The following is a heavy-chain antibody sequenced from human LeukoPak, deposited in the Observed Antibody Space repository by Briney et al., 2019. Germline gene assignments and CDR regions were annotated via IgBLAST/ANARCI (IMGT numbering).Heavy chain of an antibody. V-gene: IGHV4-39*01. D-gene: IGHD6-19*01. Sequence: PSETLSLTCTVSGGSISSSTYYWGWIRQPPGKGLEWIGNIYYSGSTYYNPSLKSRVTISVDTSKNQFSLKLSSVTAADTAAYYCARRPTGSIAVAGNYFDYWGQGTLVTVSS. J-gene: IGHJ4*02. CDR3: ARRPTGSIAVAGNYFDY. CDR1: GGSISSSTYY. CDR2: IYYSGST.